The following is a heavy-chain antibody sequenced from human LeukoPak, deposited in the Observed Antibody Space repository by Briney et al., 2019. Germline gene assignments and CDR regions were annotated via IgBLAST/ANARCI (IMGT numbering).Heavy chain of an antibody. CDR3: VRDNSRGQSLGVIY. CDR2: INADSSTI. J-gene: IGHJ4*02. Sequence: GGSLRLSCAASGFTFSTYNMNWVRQAPGQGLEWISYINADSSTIQYADSVRGRFTTSRDNAKNSLYLQMNSLRAEDTAVYYCVRDNSRGQSLGVIYWGQGSLVTVSS. CDR1: GFTFSTYN. V-gene: IGHV3-48*01. D-gene: IGHD3-22*01.